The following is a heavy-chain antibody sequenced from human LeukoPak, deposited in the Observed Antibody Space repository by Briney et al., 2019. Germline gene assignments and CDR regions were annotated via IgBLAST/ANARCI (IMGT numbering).Heavy chain of an antibody. CDR3: ASTSGYYYGSGSTY. CDR1: GFTFSSYW. D-gene: IGHD3-10*01. CDR2: ISYDGSNK. J-gene: IGHJ4*02. V-gene: IGHV3-30*03. Sequence: GGSLRLSCAASGFTFSSYWMSWVRQAPGKGLEWVAVISYDGSNKYYADSVKGRFTISRDNSKNTLYLQMNSLRAEDTAVYYCASTSGYYYGSGSTYWGQGTLVTVSS.